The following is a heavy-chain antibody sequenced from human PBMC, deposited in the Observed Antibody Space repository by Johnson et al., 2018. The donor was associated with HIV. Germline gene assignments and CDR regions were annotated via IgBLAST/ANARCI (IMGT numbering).Heavy chain of an antibody. CDR2: ISYDGSNK. CDR3: ARDLPGIYDAFDL. CDR1: GFTFNSYA. Sequence: QMQLVESGGGVVQPGRSLRLSCAASGFTFNSYALHWVRQAPGKGLEWVAIISYDGSNKYYADSVKGRFTIFRDSAKNSMYLQMNSLRTEDTAYYYCARDLPGIYDAFDLWGQGTKVTISS. V-gene: IGHV3-30*04. D-gene: IGHD1-26*01. J-gene: IGHJ3*01.